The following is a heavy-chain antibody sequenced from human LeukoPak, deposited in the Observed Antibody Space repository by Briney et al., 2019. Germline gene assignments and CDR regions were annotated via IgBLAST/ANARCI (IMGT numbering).Heavy chain of an antibody. CDR1: GGSMSNYY. V-gene: IGHV4-59*08. Sequence: SETLSLTCTVSGGSMSNYYWSWVRQAPGEGLEWIGYIYYSGSTNYNPSLKSRVTISVDTSKNQFSLKLSSVTAADTAVYYCARHFSDDYYDSSAFLGGAFDIWGQGTMVTVSS. D-gene: IGHD3-22*01. CDR3: ARHFSDDYYDSSAFLGGAFDI. J-gene: IGHJ3*02. CDR2: IYYSGST.